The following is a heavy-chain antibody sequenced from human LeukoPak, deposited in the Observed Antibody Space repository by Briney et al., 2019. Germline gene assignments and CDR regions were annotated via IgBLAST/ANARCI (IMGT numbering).Heavy chain of an antibody. CDR1: GYTFTGYY. Sequence: KPGASVNVSCTASGYTFTGYYMHWVRQAPGQGLEWMGWINPNSGGTNYAQKFQGRVTMTRDTSISTAYMELSRLRSDDTAVYYCARARYCSSTSCPYYYYYGMDVWGQGTTVTVSS. CDR3: ARARYCSSTSCPYYYYYGMDV. J-gene: IGHJ6*02. V-gene: IGHV1-2*02. CDR2: INPNSGGT. D-gene: IGHD2-2*01.